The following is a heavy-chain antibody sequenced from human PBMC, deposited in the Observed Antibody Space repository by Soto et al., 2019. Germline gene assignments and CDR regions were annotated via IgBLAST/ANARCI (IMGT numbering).Heavy chain of an antibody. CDR2: IRSKANSYLI. D-gene: IGHD1-26*01. CDR3: ARGGDMGLNDY. CDR1: ACSLSYSA. Sequence: GWLRRPGSAYACSLSYSAMHWVRHASGKGLEWIARIRSKANSYLIAYDGSVRGRFIISRDDSKNTAYPQMNDLNTEDTAIYYCARGGDMGLNDYWGQGTQVTVSS. V-gene: IGHV3-73*01. J-gene: IGHJ4*02.